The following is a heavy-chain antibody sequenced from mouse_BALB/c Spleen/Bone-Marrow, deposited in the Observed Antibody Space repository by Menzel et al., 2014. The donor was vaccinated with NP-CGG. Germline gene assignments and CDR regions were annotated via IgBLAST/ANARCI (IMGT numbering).Heavy chain of an antibody. Sequence: EVQRVESGGGLVKPGGSLKVSCEASGFTFSSYGMPWVRQTPEKRLEWVATISGGGTYTYYPDNVKGRFTISRDNDNNKKYLEMRSLRSEDTALYYCTRLYGNYDDMDYWGQGTSVTVSS. CDR2: ISGGGTYT. J-gene: IGHJ4*01. CDR3: TRLYGNYDDMDY. CDR1: GFTFSSYG. V-gene: IGHV5-9-2*01. D-gene: IGHD2-10*02.